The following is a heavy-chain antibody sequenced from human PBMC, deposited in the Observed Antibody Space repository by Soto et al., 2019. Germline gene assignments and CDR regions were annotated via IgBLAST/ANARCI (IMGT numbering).Heavy chain of an antibody. V-gene: IGHV4-34*01. CDR1: GGSISSYY. CDR2: INHSGST. J-gene: IGHJ4*02. D-gene: IGHD5-18*01. CDR3: ARDPSPRYSYGPDY. Sequence: SETLSLTCTVSGGSISSYYWSWIRQPPGKGLEWIGEINHSGSTNYNPSLKSRVTISVDTSKNQFSLKLSSVTAADTAVYYCARDPSPRYSYGPDYWGQGTLVTVSS.